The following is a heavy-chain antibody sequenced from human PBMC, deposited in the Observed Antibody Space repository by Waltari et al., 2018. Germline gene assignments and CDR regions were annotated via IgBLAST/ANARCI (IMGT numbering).Heavy chain of an antibody. CDR2: ISSGSTHT. CDR3: ARDWVYDAQY. V-gene: IGHV3-21*02. CDR1: GFPVRSYS. J-gene: IGHJ4*02. Sequence: EVQVVESGGGLVKPGAPLSLTCVLSGFPVRSYSMKWVRQAPGKGLVWVSSISSGSTHTFYADSVKGRFTISRNDANNSMFLQMTNLGAEDTGVYFCARDWVYDAQYWGQGTLVTVSS. D-gene: IGHD5-12*01.